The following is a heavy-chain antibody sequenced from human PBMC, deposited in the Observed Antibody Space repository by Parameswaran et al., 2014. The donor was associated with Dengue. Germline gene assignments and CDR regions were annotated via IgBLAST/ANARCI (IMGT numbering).Heavy chain of an antibody. J-gene: IGHJ6*02. D-gene: IGHD2-2*02. V-gene: IGHV3-23*01. CDR3: AKDRKYQLLYIQRGMDV. Sequence: WIRQPPGKGLEWVSAISGSGGSTYYADSVKGRFTISRDNSKNTLYLQMNSLRAEDTAVYYCAKDRKYQLLYIQRGMDVWGQGTTVTVSS. CDR2: ISGSGGST.